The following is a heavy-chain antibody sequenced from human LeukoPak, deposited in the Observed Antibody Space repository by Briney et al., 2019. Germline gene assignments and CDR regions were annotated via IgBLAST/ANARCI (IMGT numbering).Heavy chain of an antibody. J-gene: IGHJ4*02. V-gene: IGHV4-39*07. CDR2: IFYSGRT. Sequence: SETLSLTCSVSGVSISGSRNYWGWIRQPPGKGLEWIGSIFYSGRTYYNPSLRSRVTISVDTSKNLFSLKLSSVTAADTAVYYCARSRGLYYFDYWGQGTLVIVSS. CDR3: ARSRGLYYFDY. CDR1: GVSISGSRNY. D-gene: IGHD6-19*01.